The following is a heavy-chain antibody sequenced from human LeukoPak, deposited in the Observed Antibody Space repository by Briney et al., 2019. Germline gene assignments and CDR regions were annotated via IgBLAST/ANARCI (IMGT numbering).Heavy chain of an antibody. CDR1: GGSISSSSYH. V-gene: IGHV4-39*07. CDR2: IYHSGST. D-gene: IGHD1-26*01. Sequence: PSETLSLTCTVSGGSISSSSYHWGWIRQPPGKGLEWIGEIYHSGSTNYSPSLKSRDTISVDKSKNQFSLKVTSVTAADTAVYYCARVSSGSYYFDSWGQGTLVTVSS. J-gene: IGHJ4*02. CDR3: ARVSSGSYYFDS.